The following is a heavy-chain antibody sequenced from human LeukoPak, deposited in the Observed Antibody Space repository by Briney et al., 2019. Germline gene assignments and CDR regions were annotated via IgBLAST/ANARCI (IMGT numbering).Heavy chain of an antibody. Sequence: GGSLRLSCAASGFTFDDYTMHWVRQAPGKGLEWVSLISWDGGSTYYADSVKGRFTISRDNSKNSLYLQMNSLRTEDTALYYCAKDRMVRGVTNWFDPWGQGTLVTVSS. J-gene: IGHJ5*02. CDR2: ISWDGGST. D-gene: IGHD3-10*01. V-gene: IGHV3-43*01. CDR1: GFTFDDYT. CDR3: AKDRMVRGVTNWFDP.